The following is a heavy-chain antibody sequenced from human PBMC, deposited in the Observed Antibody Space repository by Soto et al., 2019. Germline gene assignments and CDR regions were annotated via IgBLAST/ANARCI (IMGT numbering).Heavy chain of an antibody. CDR2: INAGNGNT. CDR1: TYIFTSYG. CDR3: ARVPEGIVVVVAAGAFDI. D-gene: IGHD2-15*01. J-gene: IGHJ3*02. Sequence: SEKVSFKASTYIFTSYGKHWVRQAPGQRREWMGWINAGNGNTKYSQKFQGRVTITRDTSASTAYIELSSLRSEDTAVYYCARVPEGIVVVVAAGAFDIWGQGTMVTVSS. V-gene: IGHV1-3*01.